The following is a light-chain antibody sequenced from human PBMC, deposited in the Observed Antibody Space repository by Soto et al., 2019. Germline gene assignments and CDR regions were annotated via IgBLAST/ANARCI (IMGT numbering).Light chain of an antibody. J-gene: IGLJ1*01. V-gene: IGLV2-23*02. CDR3: CSYAGSDTFV. Sequence: QSVLTQPASVSGSPGQSITISCTGTSSGVGSYNLVSWYQQYPGKAPKLLIYEVSKRPSGVSNRFSGSKSGNTASLTISGLQAEDEADYYCCSYAGSDTFVFGAGTKVTVL. CDR1: SSGVGSYNL. CDR2: EVS.